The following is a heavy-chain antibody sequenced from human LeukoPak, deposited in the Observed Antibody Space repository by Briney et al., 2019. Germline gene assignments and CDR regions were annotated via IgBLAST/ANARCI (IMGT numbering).Heavy chain of an antibody. CDR3: AKDPLTFGGVPSYFDS. V-gene: IGHV3-23*01. CDR1: GFIFSNYA. J-gene: IGHJ4*02. CDR2: ISGSGGST. Sequence: GGSLRLSCAASGFIFSNYAMNWVRQAPGKGLGWVSAISGSGGSTYYADSVKGRFTISRDNSKTTLYLQMNSLRAEDTAVYYCAKDPLTFGGVPSYFDSWGQGTLVTVSS. D-gene: IGHD3-16*01.